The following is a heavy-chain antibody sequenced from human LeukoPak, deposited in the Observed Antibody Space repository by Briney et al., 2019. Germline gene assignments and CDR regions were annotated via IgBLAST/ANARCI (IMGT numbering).Heavy chain of an antibody. J-gene: IGHJ4*02. CDR1: GGSISSYY. V-gene: IGHV4-59*01. D-gene: IGHD6-13*01. CDR2: IYYSGST. CDR3: AREGAAADYFDY. Sequence: KPSETLSLTCTVSGGSISSYYWSWIRQPPGKGLEWIGYIYYSGSTNYNPSLKSRVTISVDTSKNLFSLKLSSVTAADTAVYYRAREGAAADYFDYWGQGTLVTVSS.